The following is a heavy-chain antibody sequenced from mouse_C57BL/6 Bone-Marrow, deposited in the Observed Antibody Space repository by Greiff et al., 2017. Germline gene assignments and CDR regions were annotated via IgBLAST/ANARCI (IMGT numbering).Heavy chain of an antibody. CDR1: GYTFTSYG. CDR3: AGSTAQSTDFAY. V-gene: IGHV1-81*01. CDR2: IYPRSGNT. D-gene: IGHD3-2*02. Sequence: QVQLQQSGAELARPGASVKLSCKASGYTFTSYGISWVKQRTGQGLEWIGEIYPRSGNTYYNEKFKGKDTMTADKSSRTAYMVLRSLTSEDSAVYFCAGSTAQSTDFAYWGQGTLVTVSA. J-gene: IGHJ3*01.